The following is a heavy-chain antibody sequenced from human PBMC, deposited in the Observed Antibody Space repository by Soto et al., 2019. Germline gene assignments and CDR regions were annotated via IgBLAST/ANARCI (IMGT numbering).Heavy chain of an antibody. CDR1: GGTFSSYA. CDR2: IIPIFGTA. Sequence: VKVSCKASGGTFSSYAISWVRQAPGQGLEWMGGIIPIFGTANYAQKFQGRVTITADESTSTAYMERSSLRSEDTAVYYCARERIQLWFAYGMDVWGQGTTVTVSS. J-gene: IGHJ6*02. V-gene: IGHV1-69*13. CDR3: ARERIQLWFAYGMDV. D-gene: IGHD5-18*01.